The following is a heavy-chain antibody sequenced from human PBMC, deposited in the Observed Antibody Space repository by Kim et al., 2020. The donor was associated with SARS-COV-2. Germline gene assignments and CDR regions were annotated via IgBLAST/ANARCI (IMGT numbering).Heavy chain of an antibody. V-gene: IGHV3-53*01. CDR1: GLTVTSNH. CDR3: ARDPVGDGYSFFDY. J-gene: IGHJ4*02. Sequence: GGSLRLSCAVSGLTVTSNHMTWIRQTPGRGLEWVSVIFRGGSTYYAASVQGGFTISRDYYKNILSLQMNSLRAEDTAIYYCARDPVGDGYSFFDYWGQGTLVTVSS. D-gene: IGHD4-4*01. CDR2: IFRGGST.